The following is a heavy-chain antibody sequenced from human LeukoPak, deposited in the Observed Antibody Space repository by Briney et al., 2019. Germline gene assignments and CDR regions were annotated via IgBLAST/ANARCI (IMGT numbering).Heavy chain of an antibody. CDR1: GFTFSSYW. V-gene: IGHV3-7*03. J-gene: IGHJ4*02. CDR3: ARDIGLRFLEWGAIDY. Sequence: GGSLRLSCAASGFTFSSYWMNWARQAPGKGLEWVASINHNGNVNYYVDSVKGRFTISRDNAKNSLYLQMSNLRAEDTAVYFCARDIGLRFLEWGAIDYWGQGTLVTVSS. CDR2: INHNGNVN. D-gene: IGHD3-3*01.